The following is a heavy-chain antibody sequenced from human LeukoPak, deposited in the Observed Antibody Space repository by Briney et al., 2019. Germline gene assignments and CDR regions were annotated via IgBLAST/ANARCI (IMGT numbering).Heavy chain of an antibody. J-gene: IGHJ6*03. D-gene: IGHD3-10*01. V-gene: IGHV3-66*02. Sequence: GGSLRLSCAASGFTVSSNYMSWVPQAPGKGLEWVSVIYSGGSTYYADSVKGRFTISRDNSKNTLYLQMNSLRAEDTAVYYCARERGEAYYYGSGDYYYYMDVWGKGTTVTVSS. CDR1: GFTVSSNY. CDR2: IYSGGST. CDR3: ARERGEAYYYGSGDYYYYMDV.